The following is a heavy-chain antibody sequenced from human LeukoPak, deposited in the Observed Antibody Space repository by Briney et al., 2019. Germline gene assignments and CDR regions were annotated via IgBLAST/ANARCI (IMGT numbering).Heavy chain of an antibody. D-gene: IGHD3-22*01. CDR1: GFAFSSYW. V-gene: IGHV3-74*01. J-gene: IGHJ4*02. CDR3: TRGGFYYDSSGYFPHFFDS. CDR2: INDDGSMT. Sequence: GGSLRLSCEASGFAFSSYWMHWVGQGPGKGLVWVSRINDDGSMTRYADFAEGRFTISRDNAKNRLYLQISSLRAEDTALYYCTRGGFYYDSSGYFPHFFDSWGQGTLVTVSS.